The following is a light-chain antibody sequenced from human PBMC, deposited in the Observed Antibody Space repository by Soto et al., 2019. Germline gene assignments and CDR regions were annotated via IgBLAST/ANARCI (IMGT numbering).Light chain of an antibody. CDR3: QRSYSSPQTFGTPQT. CDR2: AAS. J-gene: IGKJ3*01. V-gene: IGKV1-39*01. Sequence: DIQMTQSPSSLSAFVGDRVTITCRASQSISRYLNWYQQKPGKAPKLLIYAASSLQSGVPSRFSVSGSGTDFTLTISSLQPEDFATYYCQRSYSSPQTFGTPQTFGPGTKVHIK. CDR1: QSISRY.